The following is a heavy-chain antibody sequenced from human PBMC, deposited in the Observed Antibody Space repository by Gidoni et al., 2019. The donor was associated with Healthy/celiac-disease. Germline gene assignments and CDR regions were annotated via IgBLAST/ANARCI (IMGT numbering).Heavy chain of an antibody. CDR3: AKDNIAAAGFDY. J-gene: IGHJ4*02. CDR1: GFTFSSYG. CDR2: ISYDGSNK. Sequence: VQLVESGGGVVQPGRSLRLSCAASGFTFSSYGMHWVRQAPGKGLEWVAVISYDGSNKYYADSVKGRFTISRDNSKNTLYLQMNSLRAEDTAVYYCAKDNIAAAGFDYWGQGTLVTVSS. V-gene: IGHV3-30*18. D-gene: IGHD6-13*01.